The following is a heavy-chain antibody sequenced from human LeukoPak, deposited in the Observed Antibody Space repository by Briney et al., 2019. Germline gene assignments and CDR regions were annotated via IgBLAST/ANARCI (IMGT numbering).Heavy chain of an antibody. Sequence: GESLKISXTGSGYRFTNYWIGWVRQMPGKGLEWMGVIYPADSQTKYSPSFQGQVTISADKSINTAYLQWNSLKASDTAMYYCARGVTPAVYWGQRTLVTVSS. J-gene: IGHJ4*02. V-gene: IGHV5-51*01. CDR3: ARGVTPAVY. CDR1: GYRFTNYW. D-gene: IGHD2-21*02. CDR2: IYPADSQT.